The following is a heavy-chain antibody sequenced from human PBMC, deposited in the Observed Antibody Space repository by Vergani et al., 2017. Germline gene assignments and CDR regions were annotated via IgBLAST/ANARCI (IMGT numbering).Heavy chain of an antibody. CDR2: INPNSGGT. V-gene: IGHV1-2*02. CDR3: AKIVGATSLRNHFDY. D-gene: IGHD1-26*01. J-gene: IGHJ4*02. Sequence: QVQLVQSGAEVKKPGASVKVSCKASGYTFTGYYMHWVRQAPGQGLEWMGWINPNSGGTNYAQKFQGRVTMTRDTSISTAYMELSRLRSDDTAVYYCAKIVGATSLRNHFDYWGQGTLVTVSS. CDR1: GYTFTGYY.